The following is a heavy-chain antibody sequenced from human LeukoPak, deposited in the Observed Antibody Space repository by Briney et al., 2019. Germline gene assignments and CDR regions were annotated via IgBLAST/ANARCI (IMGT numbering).Heavy chain of an antibody. CDR3: TKGRGI. CDR2: IYTSGST. Sequence: KPSETLSLTCTVSGGSISSGSYDWYWIRQPAGKGLEWIGHIYTSGSTDYNPPLKSRVTISVATSKNQFSLKLTSVTAADTAIYYCTKGRGIWGQGTLVTVSS. V-gene: IGHV4-61*09. D-gene: IGHD3-10*01. J-gene: IGHJ4*02. CDR1: GGSISSGSYD.